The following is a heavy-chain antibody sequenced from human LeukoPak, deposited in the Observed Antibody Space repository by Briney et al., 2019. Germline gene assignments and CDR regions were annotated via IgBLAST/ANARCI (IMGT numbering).Heavy chain of an antibody. D-gene: IGHD2-8*01. J-gene: IGHJ6*03. CDR1: GYTFTGYY. CDR2: INPNSGST. V-gene: IGHV1-2*02. Sequence: ASVKVSCKASGYTFTGYYMHWVRQAPGQGLERMGWINPNSGSTNYAQKFQGRVTMTRDTSISTAYMELSRLRSDDTAVYYCARDPAPYCTNGVCPYYYYYYMDVWGKGTTVTVSS. CDR3: ARDPAPYCTNGVCPYYYYYYMDV.